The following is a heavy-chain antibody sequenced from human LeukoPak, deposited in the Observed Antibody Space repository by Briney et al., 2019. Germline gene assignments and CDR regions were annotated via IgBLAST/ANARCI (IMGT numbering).Heavy chain of an antibody. V-gene: IGHV3-23*01. D-gene: IGHD3-22*01. Sequence: GGSLRLSCAVSGITLSNYGMSWVRQAPGKGLEWVAGISGSGGGTNYADSVKGRFTISRDNPKNTLYLQMNSLGAEGTAVYFCAKRGVVIRVILVGFHKEAYYFDSWGQGALVTVSS. CDR3: AKRGVVIRVILVGFHKEAYYFDS. CDR1: GITLSNYG. J-gene: IGHJ4*02. CDR2: ISGSGGGT.